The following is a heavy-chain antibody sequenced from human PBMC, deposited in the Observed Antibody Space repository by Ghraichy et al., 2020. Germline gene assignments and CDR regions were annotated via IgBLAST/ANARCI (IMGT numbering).Heavy chain of an antibody. CDR1: GFTFSRYE. CDR2: ISASGGT. CDR3: ARDPDPGDPGF. V-gene: IGHV3-48*03. J-gene: IGHJ4*02. D-gene: IGHD7-27*01. Sequence: GGSLRLSCTASGFTFSRYEMNWVRQAPGKGLGWVSYISASGGTKYADSVKGRFTISRDNAKNSLYLQMISLRAEDTAIYYCARDPDPGDPGFWGQGTLITVFS.